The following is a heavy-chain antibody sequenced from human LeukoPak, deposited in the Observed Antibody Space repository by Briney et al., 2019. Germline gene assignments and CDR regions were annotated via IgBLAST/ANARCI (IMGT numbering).Heavy chain of an antibody. J-gene: IGHJ3*02. V-gene: IGHV3-74*01. CDR2: INSDGSST. Sequence: PGGSLRLSCAASGFTFSSYWMHWVRQAPGKGLVWVSHINSDGSSTTCADSVKGRFTISRDNAKNTLYLQMNSLRAEDTAVYYCARDRPTYAFDIWSQGTMVTVSS. CDR1: GFTFSSYW. CDR3: ARDRPTYAFDI.